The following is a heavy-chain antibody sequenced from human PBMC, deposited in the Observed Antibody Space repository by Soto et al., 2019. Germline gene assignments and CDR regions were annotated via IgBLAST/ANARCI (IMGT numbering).Heavy chain of an antibody. CDR3: ARDILIVGATGWLDP. CDR2: IYTSGST. CDR1: GGSISSYY. V-gene: IGHV4-4*07. J-gene: IGHJ5*02. Sequence: SETLSLTCTVSGGSISSYYWSWIRQPAGKGLEWIGRIYTSGSTNYNPSLKSRVTMSVDTSKNQFSLKLSSVTAADTAVYYCARDILIVGATGWLDPWGQGTLVTVSS. D-gene: IGHD1-26*01.